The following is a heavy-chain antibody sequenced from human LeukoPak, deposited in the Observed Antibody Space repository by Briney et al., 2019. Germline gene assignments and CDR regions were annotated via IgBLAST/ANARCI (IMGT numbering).Heavy chain of an antibody. Sequence: GGSLRLSCAASGLSFSTFAMSWVRQGPARGLEWVSSSRGNGETFYADSAKGRFTLSSDSSRNTVYLQLNNLRVEDTAIYYCARASWVSSTDAVRWGQGTLVTVSS. D-gene: IGHD3-16*01. CDR1: GLSFSTFA. V-gene: IGHV3-23*01. CDR3: ARASWVSSTDAVR. CDR2: SRGNGET. J-gene: IGHJ4*02.